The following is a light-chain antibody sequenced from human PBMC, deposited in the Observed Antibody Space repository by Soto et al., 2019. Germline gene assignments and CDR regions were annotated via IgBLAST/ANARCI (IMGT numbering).Light chain of an antibody. J-gene: IGKJ4*01. CDR1: QSLVYSDGHTY. CDR3: MQGTHWPLT. V-gene: IGKV2-30*01. Sequence: DVVMTQSPLSLPVTLGQPASISCRSSQSLVYSDGHTYLNWFQQRPGQSPRRLIYKVSNRDSGVPDRFSGSGSGTDLTLKISRVEAEDVGVYYCMQGTHWPLTFGGGTKVEIK. CDR2: KVS.